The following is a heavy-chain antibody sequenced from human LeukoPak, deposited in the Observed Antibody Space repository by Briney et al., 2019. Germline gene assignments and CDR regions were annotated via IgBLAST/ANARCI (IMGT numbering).Heavy chain of an antibody. D-gene: IGHD3-16*01. Sequence: GGSLRLSCAASGFTFSSYAMSWVRQAPGKGLEWVSAISGSGGSTYYAASVKGRFTISRDNSKNTLYLQMNSLRAEDTAVYYWAKDGVGVWGRDYFDYWGQGTLVTVSS. CDR1: GFTFSSYA. J-gene: IGHJ4*02. V-gene: IGHV3-23*01. CDR2: ISGSGGST. CDR3: AKDGVGVWGRDYFDY.